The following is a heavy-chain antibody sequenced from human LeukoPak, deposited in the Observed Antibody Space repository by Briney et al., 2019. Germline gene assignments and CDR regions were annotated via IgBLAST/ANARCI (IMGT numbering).Heavy chain of an antibody. J-gene: IGHJ6*03. CDR1: GFTFSSYG. Sequence: GGSLRLSCAASGFTFSSYGMHWVRQAPGKGLEWVAVIWYDGSNKYYADSVKGRFTISRDNSKNTLYLQMNSLRAEDTAVYYCAKDLNYYYMDVWGKGNTVTVSS. CDR2: IWYDGSNK. V-gene: IGHV3-33*06. CDR3: AKDLNYYYMDV.